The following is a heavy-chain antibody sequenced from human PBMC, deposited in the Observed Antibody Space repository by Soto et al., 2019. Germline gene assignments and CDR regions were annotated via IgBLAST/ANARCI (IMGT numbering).Heavy chain of an antibody. CDR1: GGSINNYY. V-gene: IGHV4-59*01. J-gene: IGHJ4*02. CDR3: AIFMANSVAPTYFDY. Sequence: QVQLQASGPGLVKPSETLSLTCTVSGGSINNYYWSWIRQPPGKGLEWIGYIYYRGSTNYNPSLKSRVTISVDTSKNQFSLKLSSVTTADTAVYYCAIFMANSVAPTYFDYWGQGTLVTFSS. D-gene: IGHD5-12*01. CDR2: IYYRGST.